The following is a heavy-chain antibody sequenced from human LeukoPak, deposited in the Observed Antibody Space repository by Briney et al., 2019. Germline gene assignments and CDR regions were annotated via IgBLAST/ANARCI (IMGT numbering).Heavy chain of an antibody. V-gene: IGHV5-51*01. CDR2: IYLGDSDT. D-gene: IGHD2-21*02. CDR3: ARQPTSPTYCGGDCYLDY. Sequence: GESLKISCKGFGYSFSRYWIGWVRQMPGKGPEWMGIIYLGDSDTRYSPSFQDQVTISVDQSISTAYLKRSSLKASDTAMYYCARQPTSPTYCGGDCYLDYWGQGTLVTVSS. CDR1: GYSFSRYW. J-gene: IGHJ4*02.